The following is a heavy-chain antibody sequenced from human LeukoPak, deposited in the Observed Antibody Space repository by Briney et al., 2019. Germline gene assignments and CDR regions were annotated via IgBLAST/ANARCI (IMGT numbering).Heavy chain of an antibody. CDR2: IYYSGST. V-gene: IGHV4-61*08. J-gene: IGHJ4*02. D-gene: IGHD1-14*01. CDR3: ARDIGRTTDY. CDR1: GGSISSGGYS. Sequence: SQTLSLTCAVSGGSISSGGYSWSWIRQPPGKGLEWIGYIYYSGSTNYNPSLKSRVTISVDTSKNQFSLKLSSVTAADTAVYYCARDIGRTTDYWGQGTLVTVSS.